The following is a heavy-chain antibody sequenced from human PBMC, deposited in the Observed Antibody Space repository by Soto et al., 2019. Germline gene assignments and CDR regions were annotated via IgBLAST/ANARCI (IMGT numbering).Heavy chain of an antibody. CDR2: INHSGST. CDR3: ARALVRCSSTSCYRGYYYYGMDV. D-gene: IGHD2-2*01. Sequence: LSLTCAVYGGSFSGYYWSWIRQPPGKGLEWIGEINHSGSTNYNPSLKSRVTISVDTSKNQFSLKLSSVTAADTAVYYCARALVRCSSTSCYRGYYYYGMDVWGQGTTVTVSS. V-gene: IGHV4-34*01. CDR1: GGSFSGYY. J-gene: IGHJ6*02.